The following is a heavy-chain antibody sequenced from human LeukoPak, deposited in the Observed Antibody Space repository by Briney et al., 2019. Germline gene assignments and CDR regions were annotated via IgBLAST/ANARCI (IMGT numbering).Heavy chain of an antibody. CDR1: GFTFSSYW. V-gene: IGHV3-7*03. CDR2: IKQDGSER. D-gene: IGHD1-26*01. Sequence: GGSLRLSCAASGFTFSSYWMTWVRQAPGKGLEWVANIKQDGSERYYVDSVKGRFTISRDNAKNSLYLQMNSLRAEDTAVHYCARDMGGVVGATTAFDFWGQGTMVTVSS. CDR3: ARDMGGVVGATTAFDF. J-gene: IGHJ3*01.